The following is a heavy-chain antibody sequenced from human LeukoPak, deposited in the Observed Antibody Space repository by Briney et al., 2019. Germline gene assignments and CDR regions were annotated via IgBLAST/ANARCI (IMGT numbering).Heavy chain of an antibody. CDR1: GFTFSNYL. J-gene: IGHJ4*02. CDR2: ITGNGTHI. CDR3: AADRGGWSY. Sequence: GGSPRLSCAASGFTFSNYLMHWVRQAPGEGLVWVSRITGNGTHILYADSVKGRFTISRDNAKNTLYLQMNSLRAGDTAVYYCAADRGGWSYWGQGTLVTVSS. V-gene: IGHV3-74*01. D-gene: IGHD6-19*01.